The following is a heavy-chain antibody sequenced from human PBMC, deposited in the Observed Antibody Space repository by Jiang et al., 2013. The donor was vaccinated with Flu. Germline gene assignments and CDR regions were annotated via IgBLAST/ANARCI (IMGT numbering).Heavy chain of an antibody. Sequence: TGSGMQWVRQARGQRLEWIGWIVVGSGNTNYAQNFQERVIITRDMSTSTAYMEVGSLRSEDTAVYYCATHSRHYYYGMDVWGQGTTVTVSS. CDR1: TGSG. J-gene: IGHJ6*02. CDR3: ATHSRHYYYGMDV. D-gene: IGHD2/OR15-2a*01. CDR2: IVVGSGNT. V-gene: IGHV1-58*02.